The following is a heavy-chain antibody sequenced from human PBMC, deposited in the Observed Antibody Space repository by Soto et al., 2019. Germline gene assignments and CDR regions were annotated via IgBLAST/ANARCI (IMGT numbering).Heavy chain of an antibody. V-gene: IGHV3-30*14. Sequence: QVQLVESGGGVVQPGRSLRLSCAASGFTFSSYAMHWVRQAPGKGLEWVAVISYDGSNKYYADSVKGRITISRDNSKNTPYLEMNGLRAEDTAVYYCARRWFGGGDAFDIWGQGTMVTVSS. CDR3: ARRWFGGGDAFDI. CDR2: ISYDGSNK. D-gene: IGHD3-10*01. J-gene: IGHJ3*02. CDR1: GFTFSSYA.